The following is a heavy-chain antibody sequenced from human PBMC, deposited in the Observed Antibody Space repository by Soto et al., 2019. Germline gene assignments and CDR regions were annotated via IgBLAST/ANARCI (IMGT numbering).Heavy chain of an antibody. Sequence: QAQVVQSGAEVRKPGSSVKLSCKASEGTFNSYAIAWVRQAPGQGLEWMGGIIPYYNTLNYAQKFQDRVTVTADDSTNTVYMELSSLRSDDTAVYFCASGASRWYPYFFDSLAQGTLVTVSS. CDR3: ASGASRWYPYFFDS. CDR2: IIPYYNTL. V-gene: IGHV1-69*01. D-gene: IGHD6-13*01. J-gene: IGHJ4*02. CDR1: EGTFNSYA.